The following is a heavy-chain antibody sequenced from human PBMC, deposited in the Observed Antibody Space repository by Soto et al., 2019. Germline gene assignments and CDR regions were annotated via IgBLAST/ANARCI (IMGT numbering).Heavy chain of an antibody. CDR1: GGSISSGGYY. CDR3: ARSLDYVWGSYRPPTFFYV. J-gene: IGHJ3*01. Sequence: SETLSLTCTVSGGSISSGGYYWSWIRQHPGKGLEWIGYIYYSGSTYYNPSLKSRVTISVDTSKNQFSLKLSSVTAADTAVYYCARSLDYVWGSYRPPTFFYVWGQGTMVIVSS. D-gene: IGHD3-16*02. V-gene: IGHV4-31*03. CDR2: IYYSGST.